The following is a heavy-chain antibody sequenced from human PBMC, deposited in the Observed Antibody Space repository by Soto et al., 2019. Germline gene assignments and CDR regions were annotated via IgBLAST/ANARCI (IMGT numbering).Heavy chain of an antibody. CDR3: ARSYSVTYGCFDP. CDR1: GFTISGHW. CDR2: INSEGSST. V-gene: IGHV3-74*01. Sequence: EVQLVESGGGLVQPGGSLRLSCAASGFTISGHWMHWVRQVPGKGLVWVSRINSEGSSTSYAASVKGRFIIPRDNAKNPLFLQMNSLSAEDTAVYYCARSYSVTYGCFDPWCQGTLVTVSS. J-gene: IGHJ5*02. D-gene: IGHD1-26*01.